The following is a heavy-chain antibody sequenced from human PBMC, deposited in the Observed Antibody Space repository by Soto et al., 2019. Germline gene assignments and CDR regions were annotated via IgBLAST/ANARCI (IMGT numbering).Heavy chain of an antibody. D-gene: IGHD3-9*01. V-gene: IGHV1-69*13. J-gene: IGHJ4*02. CDR1: GGTFSSYA. Sequence: ASVKVSCKASGGTFSSYAISWVRQAPGQGLEWMGGIIPIFGTANYAQKFQGRVTITADESTSTAYMELSSLRSEDTAVYYCAREGGSQPYYDILTGQDGQAFDYWGQGTLVTV. CDR2: IIPIFGTA. CDR3: AREGGSQPYYDILTGQDGQAFDY.